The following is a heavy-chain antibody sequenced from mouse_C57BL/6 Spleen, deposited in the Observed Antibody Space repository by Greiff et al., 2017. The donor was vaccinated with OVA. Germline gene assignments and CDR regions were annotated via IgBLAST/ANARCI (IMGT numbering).Heavy chain of an antibody. CDR2: INPGSGGT. Sequence: QVQLQQSGAELVRPGTSVKVSCKASGYAFTNYLIEWVKQRPGQGLEWIGVINPGSGGTNYTEKFQGKATLTADKSSSTAYMWLSSLTSEVSAVYFCARDYYGSRNFDYWGQGTTLTVSS. CDR3: ARDYYGSRNFDY. D-gene: IGHD1-1*01. CDR1: GYAFTNYL. V-gene: IGHV1-54*01. J-gene: IGHJ2*01.